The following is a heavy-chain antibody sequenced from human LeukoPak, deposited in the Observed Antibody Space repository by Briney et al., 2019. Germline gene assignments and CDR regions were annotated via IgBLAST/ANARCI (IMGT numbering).Heavy chain of an antibody. CDR2: ISGSGGST. CDR1: GFTFSSYA. J-gene: IGHJ4*02. Sequence: GGSLRLSCAASGFTFSSYAMDWVRQAPGKGLEWVSAISGSGGSTYYADSVKGRFTISRDNSKNTLYLQMNSLRAEDTAVYYCAKDLERRYFDWVPIGYWGQGTLVTVSS. D-gene: IGHD3-9*01. V-gene: IGHV3-23*01. CDR3: AKDLERRYFDWVPIGY.